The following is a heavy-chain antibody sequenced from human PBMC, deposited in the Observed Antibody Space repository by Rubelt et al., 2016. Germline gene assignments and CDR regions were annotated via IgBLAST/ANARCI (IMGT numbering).Heavy chain of an antibody. J-gene: IGHJ5*02. CDR1: GYTFTGYY. CDR3: TRGLVADWFDP. V-gene: IGHV1-2*02. D-gene: IGHD2-15*01. Sequence: QVQLVQSGAEVKKPGASVKVSCKASGYTFTGYYTHWVRQAPGQGLEWMGWINNKHGGTNSAEKFQGRVTLTRDTSTSTAYMELNSLRSDDTAVYYCTRGLVADWFDPWGQGTLVTVSS. CDR2: INNKHGGT.